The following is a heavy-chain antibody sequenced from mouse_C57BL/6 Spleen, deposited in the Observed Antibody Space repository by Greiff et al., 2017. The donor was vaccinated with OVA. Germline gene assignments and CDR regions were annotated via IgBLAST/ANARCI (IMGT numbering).Heavy chain of an antibody. V-gene: IGHV2-2*01. Sequence: VMLVESGPGLVQPSQSLSITCTVSGFSLTSYGVHWVRQSPGKGLEWLGVIWSGGSTDYNAAFISRLSISKDNSKSQVFFKMNSLQADDTAIYYCALSDSSGYQFAYWGQGTLVTVSA. CDR2: IWSGGST. CDR1: GFSLTSYG. J-gene: IGHJ3*01. CDR3: ALSDSSGYQFAY. D-gene: IGHD3-2*02.